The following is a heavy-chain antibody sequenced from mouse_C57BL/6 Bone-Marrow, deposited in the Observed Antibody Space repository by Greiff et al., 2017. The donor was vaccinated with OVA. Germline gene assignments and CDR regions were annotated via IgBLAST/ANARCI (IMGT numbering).Heavy chain of an antibody. V-gene: IGHV1-26*01. Sequence: EVQLQQSGPELVKPGASVKISCKASGYTFTDYYMNWVKQSHGKSLEWIGDINPNNGGTSYNQKFKGKATLNVDKSSSTAYMELRSLTSEDSAVYYCARSVITTVVATRTPFAYWGQGTLVTVSA. CDR2: INPNNGGT. CDR3: ARSVITTVVATRTPFAY. CDR1: GYTFTDYY. D-gene: IGHD1-1*01. J-gene: IGHJ3*01.